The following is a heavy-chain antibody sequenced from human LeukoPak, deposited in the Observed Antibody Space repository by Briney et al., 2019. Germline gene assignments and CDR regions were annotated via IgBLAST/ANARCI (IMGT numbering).Heavy chain of an antibody. CDR2: IRSKANSYAT. CDR3: TTRRADAFDI. CDR1: GFTLSGSA. V-gene: IGHV3-73*01. Sequence: GGSLRLSCAPSGFTLSGSAMHWVRQASGKGLEWVGRIRSKANSYATAYAASVKGRFTISREDSKNTAYLQMKSLKTEDTAVYYCTTRRADAFDIWGQGTMVTVSS. J-gene: IGHJ3*02.